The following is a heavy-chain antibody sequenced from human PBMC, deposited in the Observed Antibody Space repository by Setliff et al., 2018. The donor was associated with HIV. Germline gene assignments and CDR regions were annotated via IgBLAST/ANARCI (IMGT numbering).Heavy chain of an antibody. Sequence: GGSLRLSCAASGFTFSIYTMNWVRQAPGKGLEWVSSLCGDSNHIYYADSVKGRFTISRDNAKNSLYLQMNSLRAEDTAMYYCTRDLNLPGGEDFDTWGQGTMVTVSS. V-gene: IGHV3-21*01. D-gene: IGHD2-2*01. CDR2: LCGDSNHI. CDR1: GFTFSIYT. J-gene: IGHJ3*02. CDR3: TRDLNLPGGEDFDT.